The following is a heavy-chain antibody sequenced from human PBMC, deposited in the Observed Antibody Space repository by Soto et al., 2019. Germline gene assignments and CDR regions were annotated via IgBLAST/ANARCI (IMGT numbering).Heavy chain of an antibody. CDR1: QFTFSSFA. D-gene: IGHD3-10*01. CDR2: ISETGDSL. V-gene: IGHV3-23*01. Sequence: DVKLLESGGGLVQPGGSLRLSCAASQFTFSSFAMTWVRQAPGKGLEWVSFISETGDSLSYAESVKGRFTISRDNSKNTLYLQMSSLRPADTAVYHCVKGGWLDYWGQGTLVTVSS. CDR3: VKGGWLDY. J-gene: IGHJ4*02.